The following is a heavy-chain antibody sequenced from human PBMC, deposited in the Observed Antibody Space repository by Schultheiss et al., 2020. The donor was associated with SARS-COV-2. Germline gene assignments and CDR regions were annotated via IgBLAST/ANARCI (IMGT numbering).Heavy chain of an antibody. CDR2: IDYSGRI. V-gene: IGHV4-4*02. J-gene: IGHJ3*02. CDR1: GGSISSSNW. Sequence: SETLSLTCAVSGGSISSSNWWSWVRQPPGKGLEWIGYIDYSGRIFYNPSLKSRLTISVDTSKNQFSLKLSSVTAADTAVYYCARASTGGILGAFDIWGQGTMVTVSS. D-gene: IGHD2-8*02. CDR3: ARASTGGILGAFDI.